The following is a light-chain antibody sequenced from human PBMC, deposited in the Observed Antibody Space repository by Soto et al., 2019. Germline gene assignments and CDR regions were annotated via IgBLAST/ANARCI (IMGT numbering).Light chain of an antibody. J-gene: IGLJ1*01. Sequence: QSVLTQPASVSGSPGQSIAISCTGTRSDVGAYNYVSWYQQHPGKAPKLMIYEVSNRPSGVSNRFSGSKSGNTASLTISGLQAEDEADYYCSSYTSSSTLYVFGTGTKVTVL. CDR1: RSDVGAYNY. CDR3: SSYTSSSTLYV. CDR2: EVS. V-gene: IGLV2-14*01.